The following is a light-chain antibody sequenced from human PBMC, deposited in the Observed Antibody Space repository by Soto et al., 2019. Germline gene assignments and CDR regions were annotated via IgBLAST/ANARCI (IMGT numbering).Light chain of an antibody. Sequence: SALTQPASVSGSPGQSITISGTGSSSDVGGYDYVSWYQHHPGKAPKLMIHDVSNRPSGVSNRFSGSKSGNTASLTISGLQAEDEADYYCSSYTSSSTPYVFGTGTKVTVL. CDR1: SSDVGGYDY. J-gene: IGLJ1*01. CDR2: DVS. CDR3: SSYTSSSTPYV. V-gene: IGLV2-14*01.